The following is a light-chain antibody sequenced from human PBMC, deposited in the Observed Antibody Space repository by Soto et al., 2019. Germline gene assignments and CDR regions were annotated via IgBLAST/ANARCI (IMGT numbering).Light chain of an antibody. CDR1: SLDVGGYNY. V-gene: IGLV2-14*01. Sequence: QSVLTQPASLSGSPGQSITISCTGTSLDVGGYNYVSWYQQYSGKSPKLMIYEVSNRPSGVSNRFSRSKSGNTASLTISGLQPEDEADYYCSSYTSSSNLVFGGGPKLTVL. J-gene: IGLJ3*02. CDR3: SSYTSSSNLV. CDR2: EVS.